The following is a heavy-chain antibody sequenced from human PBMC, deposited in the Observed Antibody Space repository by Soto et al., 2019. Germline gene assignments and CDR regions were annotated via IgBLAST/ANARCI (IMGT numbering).Heavy chain of an antibody. D-gene: IGHD5-12*01. CDR1: GGTFSSYT. J-gene: IGHJ4*02. Sequence: QVQLVQSGAEVKKPGSSVKVSCKASGGTFSSYTISWVRQAPGQGLEWMGRIIPILGIANYAQKFQGRVTITADKSTSPAYMELSSLRSEDTAVYYCARDREGWLQTSYSFDYWGQGTLVTVSS. CDR3: ARDREGWLQTSYSFDY. V-gene: IGHV1-69*08. CDR2: IIPILGIA.